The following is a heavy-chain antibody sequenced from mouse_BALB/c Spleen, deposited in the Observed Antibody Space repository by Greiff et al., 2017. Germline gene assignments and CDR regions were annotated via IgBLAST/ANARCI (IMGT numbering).Heavy chain of an antibody. V-gene: IGHV5-6-2*01. CDR3: ARRGDYDGYYFDY. J-gene: IGHJ2*01. CDR2: INSNGGST. CDR1: GFTFSSYY. Sequence: EVQLVESGGGLVKLGGSLKLSCAASGFTFSSYYMSWVRQTPEKRLELVAAINSNGGSTYYPDTVKGRFTISRDNAKNTLYLQMSSLKSEDTALYYCARRGDYDGYYFDYWGQGTTLTVSS. D-gene: IGHD2-4*01.